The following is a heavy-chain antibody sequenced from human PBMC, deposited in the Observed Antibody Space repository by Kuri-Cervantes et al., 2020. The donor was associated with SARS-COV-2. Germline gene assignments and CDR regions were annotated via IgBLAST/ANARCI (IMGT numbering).Heavy chain of an antibody. CDR3: ARDPGGLDAFDI. CDR2: INPNSSGT. CDR1: GYTFNGYY. D-gene: IGHD4-23*01. J-gene: IGHJ3*02. V-gene: IGHV1-2*06. Sequence: ASVKVSCKASGYTFNGYYMHWVRQAPGQGLEWMGRINPNSSGTNYAQKFQGRVTMTRDTSISTAYMELSRLRSDDTAVYYCARDPGGLDAFDIWGQGTMVTVSS.